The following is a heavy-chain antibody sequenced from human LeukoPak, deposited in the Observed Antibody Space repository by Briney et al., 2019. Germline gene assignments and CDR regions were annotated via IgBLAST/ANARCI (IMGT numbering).Heavy chain of an antibody. D-gene: IGHD6-19*01. CDR2: INHSGST. J-gene: IGHJ2*01. CDR1: GGSFSGYY. CDR3: ARVLEGSSGQHWYFDL. Sequence: SETLPLTCAVYGGSFSGYYWSWIRQPPGRGLEWIGEINHSGSTNYNPSLKSRVTISVDTSKNQFSLKLSSVTAADTAVYYCARVLEGSSGQHWYFDLWGRGTLVTVSS. V-gene: IGHV4-34*01.